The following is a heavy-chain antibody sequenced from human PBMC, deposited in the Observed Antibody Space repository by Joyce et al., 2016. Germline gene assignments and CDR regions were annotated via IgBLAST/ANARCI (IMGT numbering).Heavy chain of an antibody. CDR3: ARDGRPGLGNYFDY. Sequence: QVQLVQSGAEVKKPGASVRVSCKASGYTFISYYGLWVRQAPGQGLEWMGIINTGAGTTSYAQKFQDRVTMTRDTSTSTFYMELSSLRSDDTAVYYCARDGRPGLGNYFDYWGQGALVTVSS. V-gene: IGHV1-46*01. CDR2: INTGAGTT. J-gene: IGHJ4*02. D-gene: IGHD1-26*01. CDR1: GYTFISYY.